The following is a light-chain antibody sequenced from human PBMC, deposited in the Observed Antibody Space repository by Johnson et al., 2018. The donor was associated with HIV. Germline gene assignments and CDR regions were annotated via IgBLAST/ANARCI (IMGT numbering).Light chain of an antibody. V-gene: IGLV1-51*01. Sequence: QSVLTQPPSVSAAPGQKVTISCSGNTSNIGSNSVSWYQHLPGIAPKLLVYDNNKRPSGIPDRFSGSKSGTSATLGITGLQTGDEADYYCGTWDSSLSASYVFGTGTKVTVL. CDR3: GTWDSSLSASYV. CDR2: DNN. J-gene: IGLJ1*01. CDR1: TSNIGSNS.